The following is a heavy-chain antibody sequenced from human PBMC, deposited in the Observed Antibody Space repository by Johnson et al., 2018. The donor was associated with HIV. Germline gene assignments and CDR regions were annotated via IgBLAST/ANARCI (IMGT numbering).Heavy chain of an antibody. CDR3: AREEVTIFGVAYDAFDI. J-gene: IGHJ3*02. CDR2: ISSSGSTI. D-gene: IGHD3-3*01. Sequence: QVQLVESGGGLVKPGGSLRLSCAASGFTFSDYYMSWIRQAPGKGLEWVSSISSSGSTIYYADSVKGRFPISRDNTKNSLYLQMNSLRAEDTAVYYCAREEVTIFGVAYDAFDIWGQGTMVTVSS. V-gene: IGHV3-11*04. CDR1: GFTFSDYY.